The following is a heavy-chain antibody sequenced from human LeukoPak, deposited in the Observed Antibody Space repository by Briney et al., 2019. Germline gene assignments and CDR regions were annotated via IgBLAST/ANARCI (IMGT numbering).Heavy chain of an antibody. CDR2: IIPIFGTA. V-gene: IGHV1-69*13. Sequence: SVKVSCKASGGTFSSYAISWVRQAPGQGLEWMGGIIPIFGTANYAQKFQGRVTITAGESTSTAYMELSSLRSEDTAVYYCARAPYCGGDCYLPFDYWGQGTLVTVSS. D-gene: IGHD2-21*02. CDR3: ARAPYCGGDCYLPFDY. J-gene: IGHJ4*02. CDR1: GGTFSSYA.